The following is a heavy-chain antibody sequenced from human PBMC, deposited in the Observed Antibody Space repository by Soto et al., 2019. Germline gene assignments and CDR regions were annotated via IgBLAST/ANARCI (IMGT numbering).Heavy chain of an antibody. J-gene: IGHJ6*02. CDR3: ARDCGGDCSDYYYYGMDV. D-gene: IGHD2-21*02. V-gene: IGHV4-59*01. Sequence: SETLSLTCTGSGGSISSYYWSWIRQPPGKGLEWIGYIYYSGSTNYNPSLKSRVTISVDTSKNQFSLKLSSVTAADTAVYYCARDCGGDCSDYYYYGMDVWGQGTTVTVSS. CDR2: IYYSGST. CDR1: GGSISSYY.